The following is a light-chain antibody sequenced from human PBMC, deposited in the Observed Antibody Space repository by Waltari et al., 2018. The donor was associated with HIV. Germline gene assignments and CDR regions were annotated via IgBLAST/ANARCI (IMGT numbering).Light chain of an antibody. J-gene: IGLJ3*02. CDR1: FNNVGNQG. Sequence: GLTPPPPVSKTLGQTAILTCDGNFNNVGNQGAAWLQHHPGRPPKLLSYMNNNRPSGASTRFSASRSGDTAYLSISLLQSDDEADYYCSSWDSSVAAGVFGGGTRLTV. CDR3: SSWDSSVAAGV. V-gene: IGLV10-54*01. CDR2: MNN.